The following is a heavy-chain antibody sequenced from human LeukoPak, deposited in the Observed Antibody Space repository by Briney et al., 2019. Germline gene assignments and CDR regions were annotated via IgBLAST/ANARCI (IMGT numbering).Heavy chain of an antibody. Sequence: ASVKVSCKVSGYTLTELSMHWVRQAPGKGLEWMGGFDPEDGETIYAQKFQGRVTMTRDTSISTAYMELSRLRSDDTAVYYCARGENGYWGQGTLVTVSS. CDR1: GYTLTELS. V-gene: IGHV1-24*01. CDR2: FDPEDGET. J-gene: IGHJ4*02. CDR3: ARGENGY.